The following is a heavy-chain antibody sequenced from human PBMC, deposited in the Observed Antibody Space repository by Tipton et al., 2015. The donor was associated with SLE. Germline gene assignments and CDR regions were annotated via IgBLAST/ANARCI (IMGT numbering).Heavy chain of an antibody. D-gene: IGHD3-16*02. CDR1: GYSIGSGFY. Sequence: TLSLTCTVSGYSIGSGFYWGWIRQPPGKGLEWIATVFLSGTTYYSPSLRSRLSVSIDTSKNQFSLKLTSVTAADTAVYYCARDPLVRSPGAGGFFNLWGHGTLVTVSS. J-gene: IGHJ5*02. V-gene: IGHV4-38-2*02. CDR3: ARDPLVRSPGAGGFFNL. CDR2: VFLSGTT.